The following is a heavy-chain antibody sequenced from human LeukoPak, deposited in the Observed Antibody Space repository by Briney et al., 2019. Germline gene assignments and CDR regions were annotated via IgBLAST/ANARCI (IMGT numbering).Heavy chain of an antibody. J-gene: IGHJ4*02. CDR3: AKDFEFKWQQPSDH. D-gene: IGHD1/OR15-1a*01. CDR2: ISGTGGNT. V-gene: IGHV3-23*01. CDR1: RFSLSAYP. Sequence: PGGSLRLSCVASRFSLSAYPMGWVRRAPGRGLEWVSGISGTGGNTYYADSVKGRFTISRDNSKNMLYLQMNTLTAEDTAIYFCAKDFEFKWQQPSDHWGQGTPVTVSS.